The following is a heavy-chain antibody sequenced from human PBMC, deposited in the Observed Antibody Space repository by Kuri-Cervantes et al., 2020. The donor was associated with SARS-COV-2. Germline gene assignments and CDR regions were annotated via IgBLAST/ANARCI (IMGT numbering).Heavy chain of an antibody. CDR1: GYTFTSYG. J-gene: IGHJ4*02. CDR3: ARDYGVVRGVISIGIGDY. Sequence: ASVKVSCKASGYTFTSYGISWVRQAPGQGLEWMGWISAYNGITNYAQKLQGRVTMTTDTSTSTAYMELRSLRSDDTAVYYCARDYGVVRGVISIGIGDYWGQGTLVTVSS. CDR2: ISAYNGIT. V-gene: IGHV1-18*01. D-gene: IGHD3-10*01.